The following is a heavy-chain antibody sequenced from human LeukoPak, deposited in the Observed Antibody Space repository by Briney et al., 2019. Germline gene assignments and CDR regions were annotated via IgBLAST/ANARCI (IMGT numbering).Heavy chain of an antibody. Sequence: GASVKVSCKASGGTFSSYAISWVRQAPGQGLEWMGRIIPILGIANYAQKFQGRVTITTDESTSTAYMELSSLRSEDTAVYYCASSPYTAMVRYYFDYWGQGTLVTVSS. J-gene: IGHJ4*02. CDR1: GGTFSSYA. CDR3: ASSPYTAMVRYYFDY. V-gene: IGHV1-69*04. D-gene: IGHD5-18*01. CDR2: IIPILGIA.